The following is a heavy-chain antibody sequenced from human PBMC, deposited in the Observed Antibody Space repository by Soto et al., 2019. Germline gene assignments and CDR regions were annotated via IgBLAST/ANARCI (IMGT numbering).Heavy chain of an antibody. CDR3: AKETYYDFWSGYYDAFDI. CDR1: GFTFDDYA. V-gene: IGHV3-9*01. CDR2: ISWNSGSI. J-gene: IGHJ3*02. D-gene: IGHD3-3*01. Sequence: GGSLRLSCAASGFTFDDYAMHWVRQAPGKGLEWVSGISWNSGSIGYADSVKGRFTISRDNAKNSLYLQMNSLRAEDTSLYYCAKETYYDFWSGYYDAFDIWGQGTMVTVSS.